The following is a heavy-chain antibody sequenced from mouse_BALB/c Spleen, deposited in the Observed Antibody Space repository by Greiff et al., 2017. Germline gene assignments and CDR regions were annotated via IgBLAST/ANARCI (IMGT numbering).Heavy chain of an antibody. CDR1: GFTFSSYG. CDR2: INSNGGST. CDR3: ARDRDYRYAYYYAMDY. J-gene: IGHJ4*01. D-gene: IGHD2-14*01. V-gene: IGHV5-6-3*01. Sequence: DVMLVESGGGLVQPGGSLKLSCAASGFTFSSYGMSWVRQTPDKRLELVATINSNGGSTYYPDSVKGRFTISRDNAKNTLYLQMSSLKSEDTAMYYCARDRDYRYAYYYAMDYWGQGTSVTVSS.